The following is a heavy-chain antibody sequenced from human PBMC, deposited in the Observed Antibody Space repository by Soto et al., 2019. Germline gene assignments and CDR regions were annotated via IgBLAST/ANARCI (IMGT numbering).Heavy chain of an antibody. J-gene: IGHJ6*03. V-gene: IGHV5-51*01. Sequence: PGESLKISCKGSGYSFSTYWIGWVRQMPGKGLEWMGIIYPGDSDTTYSPSFQGQVTISADKSISTAYLQWSSLKASDTAMYYCATRSTIADRNYYYYYMDVWGKGTTVTVS. D-gene: IGHD6-6*01. CDR2: IYPGDSDT. CDR1: GYSFSTYW. CDR3: ATRSTIADRNYYYYYMDV.